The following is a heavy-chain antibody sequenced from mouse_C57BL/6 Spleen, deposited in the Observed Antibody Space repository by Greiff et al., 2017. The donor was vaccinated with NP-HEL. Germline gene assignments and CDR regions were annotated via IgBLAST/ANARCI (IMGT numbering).Heavy chain of an antibody. CDR2: IRSKSNNYAT. CDR3: VRHGAMDY. Sequence: EVKLMESGGGLVQPKGSLSLSCAASGFCFNTYAMNWVRQAPGKGLEWVARIRSKSNNYATYYVDSVKNTITSSRVDSKSMLCLQMNNLNTEDTALYYCVRHGAMDYWGQGTSVTVSS. J-gene: IGHJ4*01. CDR1: GFCFNTYA. V-gene: IGHV10-1*01.